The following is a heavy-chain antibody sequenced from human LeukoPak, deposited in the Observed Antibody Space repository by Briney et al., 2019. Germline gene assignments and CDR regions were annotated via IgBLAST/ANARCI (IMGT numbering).Heavy chain of an antibody. CDR3: ARVDSYGSKTLFDY. J-gene: IGHJ4*02. V-gene: IGHV3-7*03. CDR2: IKQDGSEK. Sequence: GGSLRLSCAASGFTFSSYWMSWVRQAPGKGLEWVANIKQDGSEKYYVDSVKGRFTISRDNAKNSLYLQMNSLRAEDTAVYYCARVDSYGSKTLFDYWGQGTLVTVSS. D-gene: IGHD5-18*01. CDR1: GFTFSSYW.